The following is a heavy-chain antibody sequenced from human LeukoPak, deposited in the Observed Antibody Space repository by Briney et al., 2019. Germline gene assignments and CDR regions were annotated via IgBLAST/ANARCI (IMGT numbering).Heavy chain of an antibody. V-gene: IGHV4-59*01. CDR1: GGSISSYY. D-gene: IGHD5-24*01. Sequence: PSETLSLTCTVSGGSISSYYCRWIRQPPGKRLEWIGYISYTGGTNYNPSLKSRVTISVDTSKNQFSLKLSSVTAADTAVYYCARVPPLSRPYTGNNYYFDYWGQGTLVTVSS. J-gene: IGHJ4*02. CDR2: ISYTGGT. CDR3: ARVPPLSRPYTGNNYYFDY.